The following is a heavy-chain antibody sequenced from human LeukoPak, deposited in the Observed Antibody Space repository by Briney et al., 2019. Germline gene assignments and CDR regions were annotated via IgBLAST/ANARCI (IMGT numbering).Heavy chain of an antibody. Sequence: GGSPRLSCAASGFTFSSYWMTWVRQAPGKGLEWVANIKQDGSEKNYVDSVKGRFTVSRDNAENSVVLQMNSLSLDDTAVYYCARTPASGLLDYWGQGTLVTVSS. V-gene: IGHV3-7*01. CDR1: GFTFSSYW. CDR2: IKQDGSEK. J-gene: IGHJ4*02. D-gene: IGHD2-2*01. CDR3: ARTPASGLLDY.